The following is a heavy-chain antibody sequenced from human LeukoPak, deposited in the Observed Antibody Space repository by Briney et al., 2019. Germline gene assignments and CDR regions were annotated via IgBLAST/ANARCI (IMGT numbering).Heavy chain of an antibody. CDR3: ARGRRAGYCSGGSCYSLYYYYYMGV. Sequence: SETLSLTCAVYGGSFSGYYWSWIRQPPGKGLEWIGEINHSGSTNYNPSLKSRVTISVDTSKNQFSLKLSSVTAADTAVYYCARGRRAGYCSGGSCYSLYYYYYMGVWGKGTTVTVSS. D-gene: IGHD2-15*01. J-gene: IGHJ6*03. CDR2: INHSGST. V-gene: IGHV4-34*01. CDR1: GGSFSGYY.